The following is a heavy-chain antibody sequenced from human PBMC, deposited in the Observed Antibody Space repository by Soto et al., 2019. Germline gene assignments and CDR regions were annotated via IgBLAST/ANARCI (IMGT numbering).Heavy chain of an antibody. V-gene: IGHV4-39*01. CDR1: GGSIISSNFY. CDR2: VEYGGST. CDR3: ARHVRGAVTMNWFDP. D-gene: IGHD3-10*02. J-gene: IGHJ5*02. Sequence: QLQESGPGLVKPSETLSLTCTVSGGSIISSNFYWGWIRQPPGKGLEWIGSVEYGGSTYDNPARKSPVTLTADTSKNQFSLKLTSVTAADTAIYYCARHVRGAVTMNWFDPWGHGTLVTVSS.